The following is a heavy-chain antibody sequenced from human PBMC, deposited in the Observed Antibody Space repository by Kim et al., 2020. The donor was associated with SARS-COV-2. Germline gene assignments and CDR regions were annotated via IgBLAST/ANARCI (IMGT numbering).Heavy chain of an antibody. D-gene: IGHD3-10*01. V-gene: IGHV3-33*05. CDR3: ARVGITMVRGVKNYYYYGMDV. CDR2: ISYDGSNK. CDR1: GFTFSSYG. Sequence: GGSLRLSCAASGFTFSSYGMHWVRQAPGKGLEWVAVISYDGSNKYYADSVKGRFTISRDNSKNTLYLQMNSLRAEDTAVYYCARVGITMVRGVKNYYYYGMDVWGQGTTVTVSS. J-gene: IGHJ6*02.